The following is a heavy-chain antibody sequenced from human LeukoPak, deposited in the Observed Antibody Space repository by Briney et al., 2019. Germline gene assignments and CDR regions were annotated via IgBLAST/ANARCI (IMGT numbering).Heavy chain of an antibody. J-gene: IGHJ4*02. Sequence: GGSLRLSCAASGFTFSNYWMTWVRQAPGKGLEWVSAISGSGSRTYPADSVKGRFTISRDNSKYTLYLQMNSLRVEDTAVYYCAKDLRYGFDYWGQGTLVTVSS. CDR2: ISGSGSRT. CDR1: GFTFSNYW. D-gene: IGHD1-14*01. V-gene: IGHV3-23*01. CDR3: AKDLRYGFDY.